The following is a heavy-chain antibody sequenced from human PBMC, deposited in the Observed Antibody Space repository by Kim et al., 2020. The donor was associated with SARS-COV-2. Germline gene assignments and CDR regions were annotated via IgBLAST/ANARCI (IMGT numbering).Heavy chain of an antibody. V-gene: IGHV3-23*01. Sequence: GGSLRLSCAASGFTFSSYAMSWVRQAPGKGLEWVSAISGSGGSTYYADSVKGRFTISRDNSKNTLYLQMNSLRAEDTAVYYCAKVGGGLELGWNIVVVPAAPNDDYYYYGMDVWGQGTTVTVSS. D-gene: IGHD2-2*01. CDR3: AKVGGGLELGWNIVVVPAAPNDDYYYYGMDV. CDR1: GFTFSSYA. J-gene: IGHJ6*02. CDR2: ISGSGGST.